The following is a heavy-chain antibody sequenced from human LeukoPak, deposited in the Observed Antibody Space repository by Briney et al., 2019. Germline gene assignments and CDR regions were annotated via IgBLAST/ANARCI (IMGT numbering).Heavy chain of an antibody. CDR2: ISSSSTTI. CDR3: ARNRFPITGTTNNYYYMDV. D-gene: IGHD1-7*01. CDR1: GFIFSSYR. V-gene: IGHV3-48*04. Sequence: GGSLRLSCAASGFIFSSYRMNWVRKAPGKGLDWLSYISSSSTTIYYADSVKGRFTISRDNAKNSLYLQMNSLKAEDTAVYYCARNRFPITGTTNNYYYMDVWGKGTTVTVSS. J-gene: IGHJ6*03.